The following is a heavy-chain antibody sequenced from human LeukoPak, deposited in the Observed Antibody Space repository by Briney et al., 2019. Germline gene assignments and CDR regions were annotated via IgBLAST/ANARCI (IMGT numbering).Heavy chain of an antibody. CDR3: GRDDH. CDR1: GFTFSNFW. Sequence: GGSLRLSCAASGFTFSNFWMSWVRQAPGKGLEWVANIKQDGSEKYYVDSVKGRFTISRDNAKNSLYLQMNSLRAEDTAVYYCGRDDHWGQGTLVTVSS. J-gene: IGHJ4*02. CDR2: IKQDGSEK. V-gene: IGHV3-7*01.